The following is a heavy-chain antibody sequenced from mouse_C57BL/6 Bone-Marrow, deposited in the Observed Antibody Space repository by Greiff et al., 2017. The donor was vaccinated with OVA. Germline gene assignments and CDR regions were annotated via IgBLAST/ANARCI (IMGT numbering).Heavy chain of an antibody. CDR1: GYAFTNYL. Sequence: QVQLQQPGAELVRPGTSVKVSCKASGYAFTNYLIEWVKQRPGQGLEWIGVINPGSGGTNYNEKFKGKATLTADKSSSTAYMQLSSLTSEDSAVYFCAIRETYYAMDYWGQGTSVTVSS. J-gene: IGHJ4*01. V-gene: IGHV1-54*01. CDR2: INPGSGGT. CDR3: AIRETYYAMDY. D-gene: IGHD3-3*01.